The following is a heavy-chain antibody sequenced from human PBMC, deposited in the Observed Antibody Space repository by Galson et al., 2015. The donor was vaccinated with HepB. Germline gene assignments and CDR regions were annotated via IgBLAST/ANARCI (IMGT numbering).Heavy chain of an antibody. Sequence: SLRLSCAVPGFTFSSYAMTWVRQAPGKGLEWVSAISGSGDSTYYADSVKGRFTISRDNSKNTLYLQMNSLRAEDPALYYCAKDRSSAATGMGGYWGQGTLVTVSS. CDR3: AKDRSSAATGMGGY. CDR2: ISGSGDST. D-gene: IGHD6-13*01. V-gene: IGHV3-23*01. J-gene: IGHJ4*02. CDR1: GFTFSSYA.